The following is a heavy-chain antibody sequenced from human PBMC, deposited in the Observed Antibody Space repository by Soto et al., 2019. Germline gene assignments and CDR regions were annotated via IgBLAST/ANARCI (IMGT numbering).Heavy chain of an antibody. CDR3: AKGPSSLTRFDY. V-gene: IGHV3-30-3*01. J-gene: IGHJ4*02. D-gene: IGHD2-2*01. CDR2: ISYDGSNK. CDR1: GFTLSSYA. Sequence: GGSLRLSCAASGFTLSSYAMHWVRQAPGKGLEWVAVISYDGSNKYYADSVKGRFTISRDNSKNTLYLQMNSLRAEDTAVYYCAKGPSSLTRFDYWGQGTLVTVSP.